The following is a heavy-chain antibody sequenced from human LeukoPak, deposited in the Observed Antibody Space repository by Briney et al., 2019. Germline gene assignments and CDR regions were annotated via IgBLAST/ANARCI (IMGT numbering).Heavy chain of an antibody. CDR2: INHSGST. Sequence: SETLSLTCAVYGGSFSGYYWSWIRQPPGKGLEWIGEINHSGSTNYNPSLKSRVTISVDTSKNQFSLKLSSVTAADTAVYYCARDLYGSGSLGAWGQGTLVTVSS. J-gene: IGHJ5*02. D-gene: IGHD3-10*01. CDR1: GGSFSGYY. V-gene: IGHV4-34*01. CDR3: ARDLYGSGSLGA.